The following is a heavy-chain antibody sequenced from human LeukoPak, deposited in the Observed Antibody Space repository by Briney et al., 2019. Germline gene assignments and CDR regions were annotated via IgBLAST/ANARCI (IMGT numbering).Heavy chain of an antibody. V-gene: IGHV1-2*04. D-gene: IGHD4-17*01. CDR3: ARDRDGDYVHAFDY. Sequence: ASVKVSCKASGYTFTGYYMDWVRQAPGQGLEWMGWINPNSGGTNYAQKFQGWVTMTRDTSISTAYMELSRLRSDDTAVYYCARDRDGDYVHAFDYWGQGTLVTVSS. CDR2: INPNSGGT. J-gene: IGHJ4*02. CDR1: GYTFTGYY.